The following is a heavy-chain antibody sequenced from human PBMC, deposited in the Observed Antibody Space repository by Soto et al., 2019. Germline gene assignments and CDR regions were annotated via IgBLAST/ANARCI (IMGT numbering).Heavy chain of an antibody. V-gene: IGHV3-23*01. Sequence: GGALRLSCAASGLSFSDNAMSWVRQAPGKGLEWVSTISAGSSDTFYADSVKGRFTISRDNSKNTLFLQMNSVRVDDTAVYYCAQVPGARNYYFYGMDVWGQGTTVTVSS. CDR1: GLSFSDNA. CDR2: ISAGSSDT. CDR3: AQVPGARNYYFYGMDV. J-gene: IGHJ6*02.